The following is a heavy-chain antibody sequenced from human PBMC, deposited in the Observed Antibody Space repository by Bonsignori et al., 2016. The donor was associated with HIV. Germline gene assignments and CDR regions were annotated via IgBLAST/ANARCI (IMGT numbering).Heavy chain of an antibody. V-gene: IGHV1-18*01. D-gene: IGHD3-3*01. J-gene: IGHJ3*02. CDR3: ARSRNRFLEWLLPDAFDI. CDR2: ISVYNGNT. Sequence: WVRQAPGQGLEWMGWISVYNGNTNYAQKFQGRVTMTTDTSTSTGYMELRSLRSDDTAVYYCARSRNRFLEWLLPDAFDIWGQGTMVTVSS.